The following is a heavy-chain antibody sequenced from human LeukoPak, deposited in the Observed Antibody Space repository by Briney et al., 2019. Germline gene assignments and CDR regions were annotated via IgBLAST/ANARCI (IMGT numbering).Heavy chain of an antibody. D-gene: IGHD5-18*01. CDR2: ISYDGSNK. CDR3: ARRASTERGHSYGLDY. V-gene: IGHV3-30*04. J-gene: IGHJ4*02. CDR1: GFTFSSNA. Sequence: PWGSLRLSCAASGFTFSSNAMHWVRQAPGKGLEWVAIISYDGSNKYYADSVRGRITLSRDNAKNSLFLQMNSLRAEDTAVYYCARRASTERGHSYGLDYWGQGTLVTVSS.